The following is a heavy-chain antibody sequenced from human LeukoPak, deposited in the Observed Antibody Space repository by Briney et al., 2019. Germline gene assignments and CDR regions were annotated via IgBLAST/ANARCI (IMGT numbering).Heavy chain of an antibody. D-gene: IGHD1-26*01. CDR1: GFTFSSYA. CDR3: AKDVGKWESLHFFDY. J-gene: IGHJ4*02. Sequence: GGSLRLSCAASGFTFSSYAMSWVRQAPGKGLEWVSAISGSAGSTYYADSVKGRFTISRDNSKNTLYLQMNSLRVEDTAVYYCAKDVGKWESLHFFDYWGQGTLVTVSS. V-gene: IGHV3-23*01. CDR2: ISGSAGST.